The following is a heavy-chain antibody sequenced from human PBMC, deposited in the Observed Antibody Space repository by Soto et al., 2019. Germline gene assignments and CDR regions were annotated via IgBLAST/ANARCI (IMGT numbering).Heavy chain of an antibody. Sequence: EVQLVESGGGLIQPGGSLRLSCEASGFTVSNNYMRWVRQAPGKGLEWVSLIYSGGNTHYADSVKGRFTISRDNSKNTLFLQTNSLRVEHRGVYYCARDPSDIAASGAGGWGHGTLVTVSS. V-gene: IGHV3-53*01. D-gene: IGHD6-13*01. CDR3: ARDPSDIAASGAGG. J-gene: IGHJ4*01. CDR2: IYSGGNT. CDR1: GFTVSNNY.